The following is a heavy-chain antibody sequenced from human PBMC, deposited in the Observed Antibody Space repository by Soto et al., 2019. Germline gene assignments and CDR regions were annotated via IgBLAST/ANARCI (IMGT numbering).Heavy chain of an antibody. Sequence: PSETMSLTCTVSGSSINSGGYYWSWIRQLPGKGLEWIGYIYYSGITYYNPSLKSRVTISVDTSKNQFSLKLSSVTAADTAVYYCARSIDDWGQGTLVTVSS. CDR2: IYYSGIT. V-gene: IGHV4-31*03. J-gene: IGHJ4*02. CDR3: ARSIDD. CDR1: GSSINSGGYY.